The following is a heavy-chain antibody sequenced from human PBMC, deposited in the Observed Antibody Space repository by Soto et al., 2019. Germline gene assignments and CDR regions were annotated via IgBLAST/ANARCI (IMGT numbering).Heavy chain of an antibody. V-gene: IGHV4-34*01. CDR2: INHSGST. CDR1: GGSFSDYF. J-gene: IGHJ6*02. Sequence: QVQLQQWGAGLLKPSETLSLTCAVYGGSFSDYFWTWIRQPPGKGLEWIGEINHSGSTNFNPSLNSRVAISADTSRNQFSLRVTSVTAADTAVYYCAGREFASSSFHYYYYAVDVWGQGTTVTVSS. CDR3: AGREFASSSFHYYYYAVDV. D-gene: IGHD6-6*01.